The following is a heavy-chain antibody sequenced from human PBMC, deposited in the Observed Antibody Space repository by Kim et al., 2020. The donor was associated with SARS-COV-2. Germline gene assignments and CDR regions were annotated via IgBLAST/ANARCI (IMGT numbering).Heavy chain of an antibody. V-gene: IGHV3-21*01. D-gene: IGHD3-9*01. Sequence: GGSLRLSCAASRFTFPTYHMNWVRQAPGKGLEWVSSISFSGTYIYYADSVRGRFTISRDNAKDSLSLQMNSLRAEDTGVYYCARFDGHGLDVWGLGTTV. J-gene: IGHJ6*02. CDR2: ISFSGTYI. CDR1: RFTFPTYH. CDR3: ARFDGHGLDV.